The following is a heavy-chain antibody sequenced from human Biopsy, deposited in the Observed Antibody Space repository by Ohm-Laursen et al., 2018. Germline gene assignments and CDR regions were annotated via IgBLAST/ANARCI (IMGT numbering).Heavy chain of an antibody. CDR1: GFTFTSYW. V-gene: IGHV3-48*03. Sequence: SLRLSCAASGFTFTSYWMNWVRQAPGKGMEWISYIYGGGSPVSYADSVKGRFTISRDNAQNSLYLHMNSLRAEDTAVYYCARLNSGTYDASDLWGQGTMVIASS. CDR2: IYGGGSPV. J-gene: IGHJ3*01. D-gene: IGHD1-26*01. CDR3: ARLNSGTYDASDL.